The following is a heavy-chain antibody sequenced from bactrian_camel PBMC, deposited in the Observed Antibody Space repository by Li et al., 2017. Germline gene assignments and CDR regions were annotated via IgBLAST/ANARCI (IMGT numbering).Heavy chain of an antibody. V-gene: IGHV3S40*01. J-gene: IGHJ4*01. Sequence: VQLVESGGGLVQPGGSLRLSCVSTIFTFRSAYMSWVRQAPGKGLEWVSSISNGGRSTYYADSVKGRFTISRDNAKNTVYLQMNSLTTEDTALYHCATESMYGSWYGHWGQGTQVTVS. CDR1: IFTFRSAY. CDR2: ISNGGRST. D-gene: IGHD3*01. CDR3: ATESMYGSWYGH.